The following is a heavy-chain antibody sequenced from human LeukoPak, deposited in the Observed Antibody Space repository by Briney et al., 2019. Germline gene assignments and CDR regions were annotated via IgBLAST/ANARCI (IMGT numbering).Heavy chain of an antibody. Sequence: ASVKVSCKASGYTFTSYYMHWVRQAPGQGLEWMGIINPSGGSTSYAQKFQGRVTMTRDMSTSTVYMELSSLRSEDTAVYYCARVKAYNDYVWGSYRTSWVFDYWGQGTLVTVSS. V-gene: IGHV1-46*01. D-gene: IGHD3-16*02. CDR3: ARVKAYNDYVWGSYRTSWVFDY. CDR2: INPSGGST. CDR1: GYTFTSYY. J-gene: IGHJ4*02.